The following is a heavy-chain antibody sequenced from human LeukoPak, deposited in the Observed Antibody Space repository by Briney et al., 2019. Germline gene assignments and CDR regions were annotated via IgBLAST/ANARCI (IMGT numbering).Heavy chain of an antibody. CDR2: IYYSGST. Sequence: SETLSLTCTVSGGSISTYHWSWIRQPPGKGLECIGYIYYSGSTNYNLSLKSRVTISVDTSKNQFSLKLSSLTAADTAVYYCARRGYNYGEHGMDVWGQGTTVTVSS. V-gene: IGHV4-59*08. D-gene: IGHD5-18*01. CDR1: GGSISTYH. J-gene: IGHJ6*02. CDR3: ARRGYNYGEHGMDV.